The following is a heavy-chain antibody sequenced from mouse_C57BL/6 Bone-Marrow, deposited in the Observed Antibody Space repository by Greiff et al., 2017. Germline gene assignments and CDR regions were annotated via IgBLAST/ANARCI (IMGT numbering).Heavy chain of an antibody. CDR3: ARAYCGTYWYFDV. D-gene: IGHD2-10*01. Sequence: VQLQQSGPELVKPGASVKISCKASGYTFTDYYMNWVKQSHGKSLEWIGDINPNNGGTSYNQKFKGKATLTVDKSSSTAYMALRSLTSEDSAVYYCARAYCGTYWYFDVWGTGTTVTVSS. J-gene: IGHJ1*03. CDR1: GYTFTDYY. V-gene: IGHV1-26*01. CDR2: INPNNGGT.